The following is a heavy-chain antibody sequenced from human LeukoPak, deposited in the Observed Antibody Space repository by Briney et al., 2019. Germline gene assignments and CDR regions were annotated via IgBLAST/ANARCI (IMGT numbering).Heavy chain of an antibody. Sequence: GGSLRLSCEASGFTFTSYVMSWVRQAAGEGLEWFSAIIGGGVRTFYSDSLQCPFTLSRDNSENSLYLDMNSLRAEDTAVYYCARRTASDFWGQGTLVIVSS. D-gene: IGHD2-21*02. CDR1: GFTFTSYV. J-gene: IGHJ4*02. V-gene: IGHV3-23*01. CDR2: IIGGGVRT. CDR3: ARRTASDF.